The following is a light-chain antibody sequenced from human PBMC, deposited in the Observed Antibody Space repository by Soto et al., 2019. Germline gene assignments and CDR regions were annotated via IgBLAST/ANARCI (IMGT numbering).Light chain of an antibody. V-gene: IGLV2-14*01. Sequence: QSALTQPASVSGSPGQSITISCTGASSGIGDFSWYQQQPGKAPKLIIYDVSNRPSGVSNRFSGSKSGNTASLTISGLQADDEADYYCNSHTRGTTRAFGTGTKVTVL. J-gene: IGLJ1*01. CDR3: NSHTRGTTRA. CDR1: SSGIGD. CDR2: DVS.